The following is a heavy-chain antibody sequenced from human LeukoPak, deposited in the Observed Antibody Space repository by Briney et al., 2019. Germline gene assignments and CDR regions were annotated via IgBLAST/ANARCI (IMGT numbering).Heavy chain of an antibody. CDR2: ISGSGLQT. V-gene: IGHV3-21*01. CDR3: AREVTMVRGVGAFDI. Sequence: GGSLRLSCAAAGFSFSNYALSWVRQAPGKGLEWVSLISGSGLQTEYADSVKGRFTISRDNAKNSLYLQMNSLRAEDTAVYYCAREVTMVRGVGAFDIWGQGTMVTVSS. CDR1: GFSFSNYA. J-gene: IGHJ3*02. D-gene: IGHD3-10*01.